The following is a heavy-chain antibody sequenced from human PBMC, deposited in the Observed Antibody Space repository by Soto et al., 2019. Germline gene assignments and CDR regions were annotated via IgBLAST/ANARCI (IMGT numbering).Heavy chain of an antibody. Sequence: GGSLRLSCAASGFTFSSYGMHWVRQAPGKGLEWVAVIWYDGSNKYYADSVKGRFTISRDNSKNTLYLQMNSLRAEDTAVYYCAAAYPFLEWSYGMDVWGQGTTVTVSS. V-gene: IGHV3-33*08. J-gene: IGHJ6*02. CDR2: IWYDGSNK. CDR1: GFTFSSYG. CDR3: AAAYPFLEWSYGMDV. D-gene: IGHD3-3*02.